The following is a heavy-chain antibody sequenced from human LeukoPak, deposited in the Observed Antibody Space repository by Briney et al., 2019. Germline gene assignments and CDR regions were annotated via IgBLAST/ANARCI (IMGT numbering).Heavy chain of an antibody. CDR3: AREPPPDFDC. Sequence: PSETLSLTCTVSGGSISSSSYYWGWIRQPPGKGLEWIGRIYTSGSTDYNPSLKSRVTMSVDTSKNQFSLKLSSVTAADTAVYYCAREPPPDFDCWGQGTLVTVSS. CDR2: IYTSGST. CDR1: GGSISSSSYY. V-gene: IGHV4-39*07. J-gene: IGHJ4*02.